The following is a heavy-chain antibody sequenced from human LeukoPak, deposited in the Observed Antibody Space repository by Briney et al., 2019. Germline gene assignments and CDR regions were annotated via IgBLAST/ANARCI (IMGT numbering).Heavy chain of an antibody. CDR2: IYFSATT. V-gene: IGHV4-59*11. CDR1: GASINNHY. D-gene: IGHD3-10*01. Sequence: SETLSLTCTVSGASINNHYWSWIRQPPGKGLEYVGYIYFSATTKYSPSLDGRVTISVDTSRNQFSLKLSSVTAADTAIYYCAREANSYDSETYAWFDYWGQGTLVTVSS. CDR3: AREANSYDSETYAWFDY. J-gene: IGHJ4*02.